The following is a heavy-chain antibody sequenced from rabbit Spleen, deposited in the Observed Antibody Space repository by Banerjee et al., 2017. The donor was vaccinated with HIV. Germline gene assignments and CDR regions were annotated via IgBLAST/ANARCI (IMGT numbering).Heavy chain of an antibody. J-gene: IGHJ4*01. CDR1: GFDFSGYG. Sequence: QQQLEESGGGLVKPGGTLTLTCKASGFDFSGYGMSWVRQAPGKGLEWIGYIDPLFINTYYANWVNGRFSISRENAQNTVFLQMTSLTAADTATYFCARDGTDGSVYFNLWGQGTLVTVS. CDR3: ARDGTDGSVYFNL. D-gene: IGHD5-1*01. V-gene: IGHV1S47*01. CDR2: IDPLFINT.